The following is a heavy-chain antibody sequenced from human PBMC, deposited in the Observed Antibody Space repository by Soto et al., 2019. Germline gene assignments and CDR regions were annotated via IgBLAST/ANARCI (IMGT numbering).Heavy chain of an antibody. V-gene: IGHV3-21*01. D-gene: IGHD2-8*01. J-gene: IGHJ3*02. CDR1: GFTFSSYS. CDR2: ISSSSSYI. CDR3: ARDAIPECIAFDI. Sequence: GGSLRLSCAASGFTFSSYSMNWVRQAPGKGLGWVSSISSSSSYIYYADSVKGRFTISRDNAKNSLYLQMNSLRAEDTAVYYCARDAIPECIAFDIWGQGTMVTVSS.